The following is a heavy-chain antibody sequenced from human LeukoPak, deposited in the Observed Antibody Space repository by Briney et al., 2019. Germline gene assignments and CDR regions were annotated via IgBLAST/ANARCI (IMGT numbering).Heavy chain of an antibody. D-gene: IGHD3-10*01. CDR1: GYTFTGYY. J-gene: IGHJ4*02. Sequence: ASVKVSCKASGYTFTGYYRHWVRQAPGQGLEWMGRINPNSGDTNYAQEFQGRVTMTRDTSISTAYMELSRLRSDDTAVYYCAREKGMMVRGIIAYWGQGTLVTVSS. CDR3: AREKGMMVRGIIAY. CDR2: INPNSGDT. V-gene: IGHV1-2*06.